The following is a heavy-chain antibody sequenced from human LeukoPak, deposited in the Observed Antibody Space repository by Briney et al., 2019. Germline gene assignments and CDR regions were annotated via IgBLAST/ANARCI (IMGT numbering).Heavy chain of an antibody. D-gene: IGHD3-22*01. CDR3: ARMYYYDSSGYYYDY. J-gene: IGHJ4*02. CDR1: GSSISSGGYS. Sequence: SQTLSLTCAVSGSSISSGGYSWSWIRQPPGKGLEWIGYIYHSGSTYYNPSLKSRVTISVDRSKNQFSLKLSSVTAADTAVYYCARMYYYDSSGYYYDYWGQGTLVTVSS. CDR2: IYHSGST. V-gene: IGHV4-30-2*01.